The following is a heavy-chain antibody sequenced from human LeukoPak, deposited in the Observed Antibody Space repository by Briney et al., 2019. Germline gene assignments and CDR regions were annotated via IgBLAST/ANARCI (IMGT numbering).Heavy chain of an antibody. CDR1: GFMFRSSW. D-gene: IGHD3-9*01. CDR2: IAPDGSEK. V-gene: IGHV3-7*01. Sequence: GGSLRLSCAASGFMFRSSWMSWLRQAPGKGLEWVANIAPDGSEKYFVDSVRGRFTIFRDNAKNSLYLQMNRLRGDDTALYYCARSGWYYDILTGFDYWGQGTLVTVSS. CDR3: ARSGWYYDILTGFDY. J-gene: IGHJ4*02.